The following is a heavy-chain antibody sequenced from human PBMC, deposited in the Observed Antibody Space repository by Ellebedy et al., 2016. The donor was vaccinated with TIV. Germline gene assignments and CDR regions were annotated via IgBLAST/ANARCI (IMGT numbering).Heavy chain of an antibody. CDR1: GFTFSSSG. CDR2: IWLDGSKE. Sequence: GESLKISCAASGFTFSSSGMHWVRQAPGKGLEWVAIIWLDGSKEYYADSVKGRFTISRDNSKNTLYMQMNSLRAEDTAVYYCARDKNTGYIDYWGQGALVTVSS. V-gene: IGHV3-33*01. J-gene: IGHJ4*02. CDR3: ARDKNTGYIDY. D-gene: IGHD2-8*02.